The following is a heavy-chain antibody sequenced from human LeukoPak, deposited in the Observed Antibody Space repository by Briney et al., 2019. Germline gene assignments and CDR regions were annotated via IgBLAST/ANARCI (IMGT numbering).Heavy chain of an antibody. V-gene: IGHV4-34*01. Sequence: SETLSLTCAVYGGPFSGYYWSWIRQPPGKGLEWIGEINHSGSTNYNPSLKSRVTISVDTSKNQFSLKLSSVTAADTAVYYCARVFSGDSSGYLSPHFFDYWGQGTLVTVSS. CDR2: INHSGST. D-gene: IGHD3-22*01. CDR1: GGPFSGYY. CDR3: ARVFSGDSSGYLSPHFFDY. J-gene: IGHJ4*02.